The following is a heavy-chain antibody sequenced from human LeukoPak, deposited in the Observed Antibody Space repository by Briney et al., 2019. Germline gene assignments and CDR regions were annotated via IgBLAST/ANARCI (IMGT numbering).Heavy chain of an antibody. CDR3: ARAPTTLSSTSYFDY. V-gene: IGHV1-69*05. CDR2: IIPIFGTA. D-gene: IGHD2-2*01. Sequence: GASVKVSCKASGGTFSSYAISWVRQAPGQGLEWMGGIIPIFGTANYAQKFQGRVTITTDESTSTACMELSSLRSEDTAVYYCARAPTTLSSTSYFDYWGQGTLVTVSS. J-gene: IGHJ4*02. CDR1: GGTFSSYA.